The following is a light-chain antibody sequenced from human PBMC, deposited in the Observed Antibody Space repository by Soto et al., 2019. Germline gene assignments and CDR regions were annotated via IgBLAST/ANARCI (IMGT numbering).Light chain of an antibody. CDR3: QQIYSTRRFT. V-gene: IGKV1-8*01. CDR2: AAY. CDR1: QGISSY. J-gene: IGKJ3*01. Sequence: AIRMTKSPSSFSASTGDRVTITCRASQGISSYLAWYQQKPGKAPKLLIYAAYTLQCGVPSRFSGSGSGTDFTLNSRCLHAEDLATYYGQQIYSTRRFTFGPGTKVDI.